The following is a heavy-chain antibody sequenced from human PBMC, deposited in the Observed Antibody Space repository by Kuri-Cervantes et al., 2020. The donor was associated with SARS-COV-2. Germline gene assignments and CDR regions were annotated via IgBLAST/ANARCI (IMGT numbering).Heavy chain of an antibody. J-gene: IGHJ4*02. V-gene: IGHV4-39*01. CDR2: IYYRGNT. CDR3: ARLGTGLPFDS. D-gene: IGHD7-27*01. Sequence: SETLSLTCIVSGASISETIFWWGWIRQPPGGGLEWIGSIYYRGNTYYNPSLKSRITMSVDTSKSQFSLRLRSVTAADTAMYYCARLGTGLPFDSWGQGTLVTVSS. CDR1: GASISETIFW.